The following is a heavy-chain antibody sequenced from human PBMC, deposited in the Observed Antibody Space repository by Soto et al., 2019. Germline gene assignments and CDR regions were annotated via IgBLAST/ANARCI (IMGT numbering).Heavy chain of an antibody. D-gene: IGHD2-21*02. CDR1: GFTFSSYG. V-gene: IGHV3-30*18. CDR2: ISYDGSNK. J-gene: IGHJ1*01. Sequence: QVQLVESGGGVVQPGRSLRLSCAASGFTFSSYGMHWVRQAPGKGLEWVAVISYDGSNKYYADSVKGRFTISRDNSKNTLYLQMNSLRAEDTAVYYCAKDVVPGDGVWLAGDWGQGTLVTVSS. CDR3: AKDVVPGDGVWLAGD.